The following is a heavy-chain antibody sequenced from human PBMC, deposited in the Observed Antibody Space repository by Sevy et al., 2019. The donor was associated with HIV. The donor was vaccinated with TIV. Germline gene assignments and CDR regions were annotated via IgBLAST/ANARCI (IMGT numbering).Heavy chain of an antibody. CDR2: VSYTRET. CDR1: GDSITSSRHY. V-gene: IGHV4-39*01. J-gene: IGHJ4*02. CDR3: GRGVDTDLVRGGAFDY. D-gene: IGHD3-10*01. Sequence: SETLSLTCTVSGDSITSSRHYWSWIRQPPGKGLEWIGSVSYTRETFFSPSLKSRGTISVDASKNQFSLRLTSVTAADPVVYCCGRGVDTDLVRGGAFDYWGGGTLVTVSS.